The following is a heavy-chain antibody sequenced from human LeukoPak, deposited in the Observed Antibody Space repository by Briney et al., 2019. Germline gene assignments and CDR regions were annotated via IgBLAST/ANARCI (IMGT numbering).Heavy chain of an antibody. Sequence: GGSLRLSCAASGFTVSSNYMSWVRQAPGKGLEWVSVIYSGGSTYYADSVKGRFTISRDNSKNTLYLQMNSPRAKDTAVYYCARTRFGELLGAFDIWGQGTMVTVSS. CDR3: ARTRFGELLGAFDI. V-gene: IGHV3-53*01. CDR2: IYSGGST. D-gene: IGHD3-10*01. CDR1: GFTVSSNY. J-gene: IGHJ3*02.